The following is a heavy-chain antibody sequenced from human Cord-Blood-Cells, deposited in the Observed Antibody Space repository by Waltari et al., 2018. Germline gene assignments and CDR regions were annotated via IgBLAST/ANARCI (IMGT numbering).Heavy chain of an antibody. CDR2: IYYSGST. D-gene: IGHD7-27*01. Sequence: QVQLQESGPGLVKPSEPLSLTCTVSGGSISSYYWSWIRQPPGKGLEWIGDIYYSGSTNYNPSLKRRVTISVDTSKTQFSLKVSSVTAADTAVYYCAREVVLGTPVKEPDAFDIWGQGTMVTVSS. CDR1: GGSISSYY. V-gene: IGHV4-59*01. CDR3: AREVVLGTPVKEPDAFDI. J-gene: IGHJ3*02.